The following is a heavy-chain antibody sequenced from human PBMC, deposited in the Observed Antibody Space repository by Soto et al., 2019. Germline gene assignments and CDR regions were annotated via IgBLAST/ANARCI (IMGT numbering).Heavy chain of an antibody. CDR2: IGGSGGNR. V-gene: IGHV3-23*01. D-gene: IGHD4-4*01. CDR3: ARVASDYINSVDH. J-gene: IGHJ4*02. CDR1: GFTFNAYA. Sequence: EVQLLESGGGLVQPGGSLRLSCAASGFTFNAYAMTWVRQAPGKGLEWVSAIGGSGGNRYYAASVKGRFTISRDNSKHTLELQRSRLRVEDTAVYYCARVASDYINSVDHWGQGILVTVSS.